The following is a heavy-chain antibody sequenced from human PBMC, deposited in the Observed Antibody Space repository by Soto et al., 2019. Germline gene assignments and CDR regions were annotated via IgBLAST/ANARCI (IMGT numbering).Heavy chain of an antibody. D-gene: IGHD4-17*01. CDR2: IIPKFGAS. Sequence: QVQLVQSGAEVKKPGSSVRVSCKASGATYSDYAFAWVRQAPGQGLEWMGGIIPKFGASKYAQKFHGRVTITADESTSTAYLELSSLRYEDMAVYYCARRMTTCLDFWGQGTLVTVSS. V-gene: IGHV1-69*01. CDR3: ARRMTTCLDF. J-gene: IGHJ4*02. CDR1: GATYSDYA.